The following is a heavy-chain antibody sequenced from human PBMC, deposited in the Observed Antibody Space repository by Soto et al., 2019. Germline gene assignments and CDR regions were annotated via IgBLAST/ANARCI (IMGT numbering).Heavy chain of an antibody. D-gene: IGHD6-19*01. Sequence: SETLSLTCAVYGGSFSCYDWSWIRLPPGKGLEWIVDINHSGSTNYNPSLKSRVTISVDTSRNQFSLTVSSVTAADSTVYYCARGRRPQGLFAVAGYFNYGGQGALVTVSS. J-gene: IGHJ4*02. CDR1: GGSFSCYD. CDR2: INHSGST. V-gene: IGHV4-34*01. CDR3: ARGRRPQGLFAVAGYFNY.